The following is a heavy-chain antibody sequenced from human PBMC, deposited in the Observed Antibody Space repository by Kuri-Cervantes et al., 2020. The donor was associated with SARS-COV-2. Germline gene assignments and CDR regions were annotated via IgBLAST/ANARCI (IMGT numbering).Heavy chain of an antibody. CDR3: ARDWGAIVLVRRDWFDP. CDR2: VSYDGSDN. CDR1: GFTFSGYA. J-gene: IGHJ5*02. Sequence: GGSLRLFCATSGFTFSGYAMHWVRQAPGKGPEWVAVVSYDGSDNDYADSVKGRFTISRDNSKNTLYLQMNSLRVEDTAVYYCARDWGAIVLVRRDWFDPWGPGTLVTVSS. D-gene: IGHD3-16*01. V-gene: IGHV3-30*04.